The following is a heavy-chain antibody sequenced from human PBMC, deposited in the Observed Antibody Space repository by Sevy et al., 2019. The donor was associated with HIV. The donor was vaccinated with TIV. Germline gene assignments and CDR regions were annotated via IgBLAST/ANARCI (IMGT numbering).Heavy chain of an antibody. CDR3: ARGMFYDSIALDY. J-gene: IGHJ4*02. CDR2: INGDNTNR. Sequence: ASVKVSCKASGYTFTTYTIHWLRQAPGQRPEWMGWINGDNTNRKYSQKFQGRVSITSETSANTAYMGLSGLRSEDTAVFYCARGMFYDSIALDYWGQGTLVTVSS. V-gene: IGHV1-3*01. D-gene: IGHD3-22*01. CDR1: GYTFTTYT.